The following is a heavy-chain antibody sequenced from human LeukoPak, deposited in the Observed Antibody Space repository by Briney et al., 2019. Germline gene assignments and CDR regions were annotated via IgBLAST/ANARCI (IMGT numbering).Heavy chain of an antibody. J-gene: IGHJ4*02. D-gene: IGHD6-13*01. CDR3: ARGSSSWYRYFDY. CDR2: IYTSGST. Sequence: SETLSLTCTGSGGTISSYYWSWIRQPPGKGLEWIGYIYTSGSTNYNPSLKSRVTISVDTSKNQCTLKLSSVTAADTAVYYCARGSSSWYRYFDYWGQGTLVTVSS. V-gene: IGHV4-4*09. CDR1: GGTISSYY.